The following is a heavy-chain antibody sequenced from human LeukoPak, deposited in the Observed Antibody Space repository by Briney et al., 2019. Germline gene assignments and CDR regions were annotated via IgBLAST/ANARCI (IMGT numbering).Heavy chain of an antibody. D-gene: IGHD3-16*01. CDR1: GFTVSNNY. CDR3: AREITGMRDFDY. J-gene: IGHJ4*02. V-gene: IGHV3-66*01. Sequence: PGGSLRLSCAASGFTVSNNYMSWVRQAPGKGLEWASVIYRGGSTYYADSVKGRFILSRDNSKNTLYLQMNSLRVEDTAVYYCAREITGMRDFDYRGQGTLVTVSS. CDR2: IYRGGST.